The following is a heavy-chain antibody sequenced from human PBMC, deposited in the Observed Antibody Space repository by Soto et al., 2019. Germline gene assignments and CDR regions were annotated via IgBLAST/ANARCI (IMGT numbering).Heavy chain of an antibody. V-gene: IGHV4-61*08. CDR2: ISYSGTT. CDR3: VRGRLVRVGIAQAVYGMDV. D-gene: IGHD6-13*01. Sequence: KTSETLSLTCTVSGGSVSSGDDFWSWIRQTPGRGLEWIGYISYSGTTRYNPSLKSRVTISVDTSKNQFSLELHSATAADTAVYDCVRGRLVRVGIAQAVYGMDVWGQGTTVTVSS. J-gene: IGHJ6*02. CDR1: GGSVSSGDDF.